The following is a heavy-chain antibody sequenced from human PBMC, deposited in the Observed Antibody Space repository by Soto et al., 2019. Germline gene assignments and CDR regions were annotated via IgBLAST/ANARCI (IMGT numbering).Heavy chain of an antibody. J-gene: IGHJ4*02. CDR1: DGSLSPNY. CDR2: IYYSGST. Sequence: SETLSLTCTVSDGSLSPNYWSWIRQPPGKGLEWIGYIYYSGSTNYNPSLKSRVTISVDTSKNQFSLKLSSVTAADTAVYYCARRWGDYFDYWGQGTLVTVSS. CDR3: ARRWGDYFDY. V-gene: IGHV4-59*08. D-gene: IGHD3-16*01.